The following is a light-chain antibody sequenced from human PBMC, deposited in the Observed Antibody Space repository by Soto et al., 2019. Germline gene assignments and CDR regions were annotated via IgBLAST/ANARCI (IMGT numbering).Light chain of an antibody. CDR1: QSISSY. V-gene: IGKV1-39*01. CDR3: HAGSKTPLT. J-gene: IGKJ2*01. Sequence: DIQMTQSTSSLSASVGDRVTITCRARQSISSYLNWYQQKPEKAPKLLIYAASNLQSGGPSRFSGTAPGTDVTVTISSLQPEDFATYHWHAGSKTPLTLGRQTKLQVK. CDR2: AAS.